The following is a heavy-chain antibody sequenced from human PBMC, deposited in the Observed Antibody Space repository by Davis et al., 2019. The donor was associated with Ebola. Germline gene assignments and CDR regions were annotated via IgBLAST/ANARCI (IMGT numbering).Heavy chain of an antibody. CDR3: TTTTVTSDY. V-gene: IGHV3-73*01. J-gene: IGHJ4*02. CDR2: IRSKANSYAT. CDR1: GFTFSGSA. Sequence: GESLKISCAASGFTFSGSAMHWVRQASGKGLEWVGRIRSKANSYATAYAASVKGRFTISRDDSKNTAYLQMNSPKTEDTAVYYCTTTTVTSDYWGQGTLVTVSS. D-gene: IGHD4-17*01.